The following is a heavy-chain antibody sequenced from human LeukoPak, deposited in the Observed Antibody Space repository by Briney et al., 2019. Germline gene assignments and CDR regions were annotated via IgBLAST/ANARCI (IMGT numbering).Heavy chain of an antibody. V-gene: IGHV3-33*01. CDR3: ARGNTAMVT. CDR2: IWYDGSNK. Sequence: PGGSLRLSCAASGFTFSNYGMHWVRQAPGKGLEWVAVIWYDGSNKYYADSVRGRFTISRDNSKNTLYLQMNSLRAEDTAVYYCARGNTAMVTWGQGTLVTVSS. D-gene: IGHD5-18*01. J-gene: IGHJ4*02. CDR1: GFTFSNYG.